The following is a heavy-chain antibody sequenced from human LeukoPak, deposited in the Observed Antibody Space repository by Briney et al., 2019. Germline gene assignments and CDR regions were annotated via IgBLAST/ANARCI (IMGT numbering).Heavy chain of an antibody. D-gene: IGHD2-8*02. CDR1: GFSFSSNG. V-gene: IGHV3-30*02. CDR2: IQTGGDPK. CDR3: AREASTEIIGGMDV. Sequence: GGSLRLSCAASGFSFSSNGIHWVRQAPGKGLEWVSFIQTGGDPKYYADSVRGQFTISRDNSKKTCSLQMDSLRVEDTATYYCAREASTEIIGGMDVRGQGTTVTVTS. J-gene: IGHJ6*02.